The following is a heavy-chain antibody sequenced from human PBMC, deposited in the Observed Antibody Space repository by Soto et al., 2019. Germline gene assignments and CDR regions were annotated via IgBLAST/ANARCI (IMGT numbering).Heavy chain of an antibody. J-gene: IGHJ1*01. Sequence: PGGSLRLSCAASGFTFSSYAMSWVRQAPEKGLEWVSAISGSGGSTYYADSVKGRFTISRDNSKNTLYLQMNSLRAEDTAVYYCAKLIPYTSGWLKYIQHWGQGTLVTVSS. CDR2: ISGSGGST. CDR1: GFTFSSYA. CDR3: AKLIPYTSGWLKYIQH. D-gene: IGHD6-19*01. V-gene: IGHV3-23*01.